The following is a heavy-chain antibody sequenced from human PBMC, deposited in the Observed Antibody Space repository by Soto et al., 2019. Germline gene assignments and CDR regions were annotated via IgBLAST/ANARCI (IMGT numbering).Heavy chain of an antibody. CDR3: ARDQPYYYDSSGYLD. Sequence: EVQLVETGGGLIQPGGSLRLSCAASGITVSSNYMSWVRQAPGKGLEWVSVIYSGGSTYYADSVKGRFTISRDNSKNTLYLQMSSLRAEDTAVYYCARDQPYYYDSSGYLDWGQGTLVTVSS. D-gene: IGHD3-22*01. CDR2: IYSGGST. V-gene: IGHV3-53*02. CDR1: GITVSSNY. J-gene: IGHJ4*02.